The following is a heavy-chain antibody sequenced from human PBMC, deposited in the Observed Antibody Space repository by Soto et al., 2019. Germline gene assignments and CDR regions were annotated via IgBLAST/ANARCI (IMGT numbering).Heavy chain of an antibody. CDR3: ARVRMAGDFDI. Sequence: EVQLVESGGGLVQPGGSLRLSCAASGFTFSSYLMHWVRQAPGKGLVWVSRINSDGSSTTYADSVKGRFTISRDSAKNTLYLQMNSVRAEDTAVYYCARVRMAGDFDIWGQGTMVTVSS. V-gene: IGHV3-74*01. CDR1: GFTFSSYL. J-gene: IGHJ3*02. D-gene: IGHD6-19*01. CDR2: INSDGSST.